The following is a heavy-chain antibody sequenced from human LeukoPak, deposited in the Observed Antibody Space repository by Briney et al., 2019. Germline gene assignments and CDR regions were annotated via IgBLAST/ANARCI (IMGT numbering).Heavy chain of an antibody. CDR3: AREHAIYFYSVLDV. J-gene: IGHJ6*02. Sequence: GGSLRLSCAASGFSLSAHGIHWVRQAPGKGLEWLAAIPSDGLRACYEGSVKARFTVSRDQNTVFLRMYSLRPEDTAVYFCAREHAIYFYSVLDVWGQGTTVTVSS. V-gene: IGHV3-30*03. CDR1: GFSLSAHG. D-gene: IGHD5/OR15-5a*01. CDR2: IPSDGLRA.